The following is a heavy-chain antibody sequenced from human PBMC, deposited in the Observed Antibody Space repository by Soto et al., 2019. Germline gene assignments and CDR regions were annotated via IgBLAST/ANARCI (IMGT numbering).Heavy chain of an antibody. D-gene: IGHD1-26*01. Sequence: QLQLQESGPGLVKPSETLSLTCTVSGGSISSSSYYWGWIRQPPGKGLEWIGSIYYSGSTYYNPSLKSRVTISVDTSKNQFSLKLSSVTAADTAVYYCARPGWYSGAEWFDPWGQGTLVTVSS. CDR1: GGSISSSSYY. J-gene: IGHJ5*02. CDR3: ARPGWYSGAEWFDP. CDR2: IYYSGST. V-gene: IGHV4-39*01.